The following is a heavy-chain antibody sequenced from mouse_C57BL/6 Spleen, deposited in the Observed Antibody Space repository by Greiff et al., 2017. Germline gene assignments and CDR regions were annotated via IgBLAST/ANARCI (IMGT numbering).Heavy chain of an antibody. V-gene: IGHV5-17*01. CDR2: ISSGSSTI. CDR3: ARTVTTVVARGFAY. D-gene: IGHD1-1*01. CDR1: GFTFSDYG. Sequence: EVQRVESGGGLVKPGGSLKLSCAASGFTFSDYGMHWVRQAPEKGLEWVAYISSGSSTIYYADTVKGRFTISRDNAKNTLFLQMTSLRSEDTAMYYCARTVTTVVARGFAYWGQGTLVTVSA. J-gene: IGHJ3*01.